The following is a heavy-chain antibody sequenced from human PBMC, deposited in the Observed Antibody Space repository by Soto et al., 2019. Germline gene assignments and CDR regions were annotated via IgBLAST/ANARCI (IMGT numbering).Heavy chain of an antibody. Sequence: QVKLQESGPGLVKPSETLSLTCTVSGGSISSYYWSWIRQPPGKGLEWIGYIYYSGSTNYNPSLKSRVTISVDTSKNQFSLKLSSVTAADTAVYYCARRYAGNFDYWGQGTLVTVSS. CDR1: GGSISSYY. CDR3: ARRYAGNFDY. CDR2: IYYSGST. V-gene: IGHV4-59*01. D-gene: IGHD2-8*01. J-gene: IGHJ4*02.